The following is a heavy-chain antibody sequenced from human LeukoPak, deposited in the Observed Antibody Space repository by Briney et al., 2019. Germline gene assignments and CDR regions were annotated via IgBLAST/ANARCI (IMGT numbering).Heavy chain of an antibody. CDR1: GGTFSSYA. J-gene: IGHJ6*03. D-gene: IGHD3-22*01. V-gene: IGHV1-69*05. CDR3: AGSNYYDSSGYYHLGYYYYMDV. Sequence: SVKVSCKASGGTFSSYAISWVRQAPGQGLEWMGGIIPIYGTPNYAQKFQGRVTITTDESTSTAYMELSSLRSEDTAVYYCAGSNYYDSSGYYHLGYYYYMDVWGKGTTVTVSS. CDR2: IIPIYGTP.